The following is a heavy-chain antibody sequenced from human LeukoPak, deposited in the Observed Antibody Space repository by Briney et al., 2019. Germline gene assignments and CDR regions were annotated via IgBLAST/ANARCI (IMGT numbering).Heavy chain of an antibody. CDR3: ARIEWERLGRAFDI. CDR2: IYSAGAT. J-gene: IGHJ3*02. Sequence: GGSLRLSCAASGFTFSDNYMTWVRQAPGKGLAGVSSIYSAGATHYAESVKGRFTISRDNSKNTLYLQMNSLRAEDMAVYYCARIEWERLGRAFDIWGQGTMVTVSS. V-gene: IGHV3-53*01. CDR1: GFTFSDNY. D-gene: IGHD1-26*01.